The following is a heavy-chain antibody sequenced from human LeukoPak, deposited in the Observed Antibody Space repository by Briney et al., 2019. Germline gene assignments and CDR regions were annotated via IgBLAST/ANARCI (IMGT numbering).Heavy chain of an antibody. J-gene: IGHJ4*02. CDR1: GFTFSSYW. CDR3: AKGAANYYDSSGYYFDY. D-gene: IGHD3-22*01. CDR2: INSDGSST. Sequence: PGGSLRLSCAASGFTFSSYWMHWVRQAPGKGLVWVSRINSDGSSTSYADSVKGRFTISRDNAKNTLYLQMNSLRAEDTAVYYCAKGAANYYDSSGYYFDYWGQGTLVTVSS. V-gene: IGHV3-74*01.